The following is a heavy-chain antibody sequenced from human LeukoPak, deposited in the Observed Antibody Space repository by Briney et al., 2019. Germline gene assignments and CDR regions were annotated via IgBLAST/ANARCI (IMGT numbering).Heavy chain of an antibody. CDR1: GGSFSGYY. Sequence: SETLSLTCAVYGGSFSGYYWSWIRQPPGKGLDWIGYISYSGSTSYNPSLKSRVTLSLDTSKNQLSLRLTSVTAADTAVYFCARHAKAVAATGPLAYWGQGTLVTVSS. J-gene: IGHJ4*02. V-gene: IGHV4-59*08. CDR3: ARHAKAVAATGPLAY. CDR2: ISYSGST. D-gene: IGHD6-19*01.